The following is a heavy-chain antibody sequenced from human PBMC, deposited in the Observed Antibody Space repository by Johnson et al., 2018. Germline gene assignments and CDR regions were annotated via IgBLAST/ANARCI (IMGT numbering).Heavy chain of an antibody. CDR2: ISWHSGSI. J-gene: IGHJ3*02. CDR1: GFTFDDYA. D-gene: IGHD1-26*01. V-gene: IGHV3-9*01. Sequence: VQLVQSGGGLVQPGRSLRLSCAASGFTFDDYAMHWVRQAPGKGLEWVSGISWHSGSIGYADSVKGRFTISRDNAKNSLYLQMNSLRAEDTALYYCAKVPNLYYSGSYGGPFDIWGQGTMVTVSS. CDR3: AKVPNLYYSGSYGGPFDI.